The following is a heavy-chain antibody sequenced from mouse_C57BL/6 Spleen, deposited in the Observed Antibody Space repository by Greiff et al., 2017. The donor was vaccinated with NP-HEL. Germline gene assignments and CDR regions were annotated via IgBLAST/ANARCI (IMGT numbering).Heavy chain of an antibody. D-gene: IGHD1-1*01. Sequence: EVQLQQSGPELVKPGASVKISCKASGYTFTDYYMNWVKQSHGKSLEWIGDINPNNGGTSYNQKFKGKATLTVDKSSSTAYMELRSLTSEDSAVYYCARLHYYGSSYDYFDYWGQGTTLTVSS. J-gene: IGHJ2*01. V-gene: IGHV1-26*01. CDR2: INPNNGGT. CDR3: ARLHYYGSSYDYFDY. CDR1: GYTFTDYY.